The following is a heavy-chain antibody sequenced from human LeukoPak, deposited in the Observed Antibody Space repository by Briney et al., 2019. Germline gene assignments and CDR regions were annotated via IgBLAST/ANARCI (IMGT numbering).Heavy chain of an antibody. CDR3: AKGFCSSTSCYSYYYMDV. D-gene: IGHD2-2*01. CDR1: GFTFSSYG. V-gene: IGHV3-30*02. Sequence: GGSLRLSCAASGFTFSSYGMHWVRQAPGKGLEWVAFIRYDGSNTYYADSVKCRFTISRDDSKNTLYLQMNSLRAEDTAVFYCAKGFCSSTSCYSYYYMDVWGKGTTVTVSS. J-gene: IGHJ6*03. CDR2: IRYDGSNT.